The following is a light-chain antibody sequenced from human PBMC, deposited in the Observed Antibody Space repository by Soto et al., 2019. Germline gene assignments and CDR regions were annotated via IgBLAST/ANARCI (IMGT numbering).Light chain of an antibody. CDR2: EVS. V-gene: IGLV2-8*01. CDR3: SSYAGSNNPFV. J-gene: IGLJ1*01. Sequence: QSALTQPPSASGSPGQSVTISCTGTSSDVGGYNYVSWYQQHPGKAPKLMIYEVSKRPSGVPDRFSGSKSGNTASLTVSGLQAGDEADYYCSSYAGSNNPFVFGTGTKLTVL. CDR1: SSDVGGYNY.